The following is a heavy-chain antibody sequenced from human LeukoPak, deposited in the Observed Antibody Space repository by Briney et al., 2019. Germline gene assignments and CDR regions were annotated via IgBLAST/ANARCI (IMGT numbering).Heavy chain of an antibody. D-gene: IGHD2-2*01. Sequence: SETLSLTCAVYGGSFSGYYWSWIRQPPGKGLEWVGEINHSGSTNYNPSLESRVIISVDTSKNQFSLNLRSVTAADTAVYYCARETIVGVPAATNYFDYWGQGTLVTVSS. V-gene: IGHV4-34*01. J-gene: IGHJ4*02. CDR1: GGSFSGYY. CDR3: ARETIVGVPAATNYFDY. CDR2: INHSGST.